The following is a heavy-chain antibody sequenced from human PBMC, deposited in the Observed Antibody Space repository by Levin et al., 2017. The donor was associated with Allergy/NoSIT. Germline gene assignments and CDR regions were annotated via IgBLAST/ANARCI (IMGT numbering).Heavy chain of an antibody. D-gene: IGHD1-1*01. CDR3: ERRGTRDYYYYMDV. CDR1: GYSFTSYW. Sequence: GASVKVSCQGSGYSFTSYWIGWVRQMPGKGLEWMGIIYPGDSDTRYSPSFQGQVTISADKSISTASLQWSSLKASDTAIYYCERRGTRDYYYYMDVWGKGTTVTVSS. V-gene: IGHV5-51*01. CDR2: IYPGDSDT. J-gene: IGHJ6*03.